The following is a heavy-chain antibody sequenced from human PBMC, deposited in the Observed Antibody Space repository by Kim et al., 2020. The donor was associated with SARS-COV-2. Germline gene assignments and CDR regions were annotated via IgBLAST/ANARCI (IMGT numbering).Heavy chain of an antibody. V-gene: IGHV3-74*01. CDR1: GFTFSSYW. Sequence: GGSLRLSCAASGFTFSSYWMHWVRQAPGKGLVWVSRINSDGSSTSYADSVKGRFTISRDNAKNTLYLQMNSLRAEDTAVYYCAAEFGEYYYGMDVWGQGTTVTVSS. D-gene: IGHD3-10*01. CDR3: AAEFGEYYYGMDV. J-gene: IGHJ6*02. CDR2: INSDGSST.